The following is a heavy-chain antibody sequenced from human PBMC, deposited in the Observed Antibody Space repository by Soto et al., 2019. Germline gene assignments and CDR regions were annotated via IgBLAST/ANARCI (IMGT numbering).Heavy chain of an antibody. V-gene: IGHV4-61*01. CDR1: GGSVNSASDY. CDR3: ARAQSVAWYGFDY. Sequence: QLQLQESGPGLVKPSETVSLTCTVSGGSVNSASDYWSWIRQSPEKGLEWIGYVYYNGNTNYNPSLKSRVTMSVDTSKNQFSLELSSVTAADTAVYYCARAQSVAWYGFDYWGQGTLVTVSS. D-gene: IGHD6-13*01. CDR2: VYYNGNT. J-gene: IGHJ4*02.